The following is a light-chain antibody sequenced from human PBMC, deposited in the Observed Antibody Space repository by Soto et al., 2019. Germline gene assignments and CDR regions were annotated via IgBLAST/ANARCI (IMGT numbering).Light chain of an antibody. Sequence: AIQLTQSPSSLSASLGDRVTIACRASQGISSGLAWYQQKPGKAPKLLIYDASNLKTGVPSRFSGSGSGTDFTLTISSLQPEDFATYYCQQFSNYPTFGQGTRLEIK. V-gene: IGKV1D-13*01. CDR1: QGISSG. CDR3: QQFSNYPT. CDR2: DAS. J-gene: IGKJ5*01.